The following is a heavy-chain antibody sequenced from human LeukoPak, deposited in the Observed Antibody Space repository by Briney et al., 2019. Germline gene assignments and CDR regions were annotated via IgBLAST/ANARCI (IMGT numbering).Heavy chain of an antibody. V-gene: IGHV3-30*18. D-gene: IGHD3-10*01. J-gene: IGHJ4*02. Sequence: GRSLRLSCAASGFTFSSYGMHWVRQAPGKGLEWVAIISYDGSSKYYADSVKGRFTISRDNSKNTLYLQMNSLRADDTAVYYCAKDVEGGSGSYYTTSFDSWGQGTLVTVSS. CDR1: GFTFSSYG. CDR2: ISYDGSSK. CDR3: AKDVEGGSGSYYTTSFDS.